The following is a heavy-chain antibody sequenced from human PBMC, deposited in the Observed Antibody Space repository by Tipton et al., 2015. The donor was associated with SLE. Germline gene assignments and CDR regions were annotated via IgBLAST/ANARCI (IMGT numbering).Heavy chain of an antibody. CDR2: ICASGAT. CDR3: ARDPLAVGDGESLDL. Sequence: LRLSCTVSGGSMSTYYWSWIRQPAGKGLEWIGRICASGATNYNPSFKSRLTISIDTSKIYFSLNRSSVTAADTAVYFCARDPLAVGDGESLDLWGRGTLVTVSS. J-gene: IGHJ2*01. D-gene: IGHD1-26*01. V-gene: IGHV4-4*07. CDR1: GGSMSTYY.